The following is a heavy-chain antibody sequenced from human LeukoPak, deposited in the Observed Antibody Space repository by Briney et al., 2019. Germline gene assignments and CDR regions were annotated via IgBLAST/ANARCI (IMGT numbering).Heavy chain of an antibody. D-gene: IGHD6-13*01. V-gene: IGHV1-18*04. CDR3: ARDVGITVADSFDP. CDR2: IHIYRGNT. CDR1: GYSSTNYG. J-gene: IGHJ5*02. Sequence: GASVKVSSTASGYSSTNYGISWVRQAPGQGLEWMGWIHIYRGNTNYAQKFQGRGTMTTDTSTSTVYMEVRGLRSDDTAMYYCARDVGITVADSFDPWGQGTLVTVSS.